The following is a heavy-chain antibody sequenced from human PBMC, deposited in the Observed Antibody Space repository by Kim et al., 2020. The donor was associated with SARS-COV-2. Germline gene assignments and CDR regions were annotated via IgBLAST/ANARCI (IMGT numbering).Heavy chain of an antibody. D-gene: IGHD1-7*01. CDR2: IYYSGST. J-gene: IGHJ6*03. V-gene: IGHV4-59*08. CDR1: GGSISSYY. Sequence: SETLSLTCTVSGGSISSYYWSWIRQPPGKGLEWIGYIYYSGSTNYNPSLKSRVTISVDTSKNQFSLKLSSVTAADTAVYYCARHTETGTYRYYYYYYMDVWGKGTTVTVSS. CDR3: ARHTETGTYRYYYYYYMDV.